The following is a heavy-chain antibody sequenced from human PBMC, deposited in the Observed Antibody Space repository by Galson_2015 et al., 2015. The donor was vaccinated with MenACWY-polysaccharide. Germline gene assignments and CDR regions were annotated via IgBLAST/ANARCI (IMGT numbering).Heavy chain of an antibody. CDR2: ISSSGSTI. V-gene: IGHV3-11*01. D-gene: IGHD4-11*01. Sequence: SLRLSCAASGFTFSDYYMSWIRQAPGKGLEWVSHISSSGSTIYYAGSVKGRFTISRDNAKNSLYLQMNSLRAEDTAVYYCASTTKTTPRRIDYWGQGTLVTVSS. CDR1: GFTFSDYY. CDR3: ASTTKTTPRRIDY. J-gene: IGHJ4*02.